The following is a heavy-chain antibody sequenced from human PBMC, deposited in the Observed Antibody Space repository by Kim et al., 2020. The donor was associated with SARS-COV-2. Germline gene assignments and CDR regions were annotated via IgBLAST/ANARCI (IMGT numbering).Heavy chain of an antibody. J-gene: IGHJ4*02. D-gene: IGHD5-18*01. Sequence: VSVKGRFTISRDNSKNTLYLQMNSRRAEDTAVYYRAKGRVRLWLPYYFDYWGQGTLVTVSS. CDR3: AKGRVRLWLPYYFDY. V-gene: IGHV3-30*02.